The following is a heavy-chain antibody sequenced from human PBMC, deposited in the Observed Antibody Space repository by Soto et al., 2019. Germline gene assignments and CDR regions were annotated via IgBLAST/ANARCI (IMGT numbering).Heavy chain of an antibody. CDR1: DGSISSGAYY. V-gene: IGHV4-31*03. CDR3: ARQNQYSCGSYYFDF. CDR2: IYYNGSP. D-gene: IGHD6-25*01. Sequence: PSETLSLTCTGSDGSISSGAYYWSWIRQHPGKGLEWIGYIYYNGSPYYNPSLGGRVTISVDPSNSQFSLELRSVTAADTAVYYCARQNQYSCGSYYFDFWGQGTMVTVYS. J-gene: IGHJ4*02.